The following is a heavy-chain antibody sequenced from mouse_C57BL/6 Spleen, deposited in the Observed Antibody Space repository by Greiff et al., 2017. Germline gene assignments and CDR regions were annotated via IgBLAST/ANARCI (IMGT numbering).Heavy chain of an antibody. CDR2: IHPNSGST. CDR1: GYTFTSYW. V-gene: IGHV1-64*01. J-gene: IGHJ2*01. Sequence: VQLQQPGAELVKPGASVKLSCKASGYTFTSYWMHWVKQRPGQGLEWIGMIHPNSGSTNYNEKFKSKATLTVDKSSSTAYMQLSSLTSEDSAVYYCARASYDGYLYYFDYWGQGTTLTVSS. D-gene: IGHD2-3*01. CDR3: ARASYDGYLYYFDY.